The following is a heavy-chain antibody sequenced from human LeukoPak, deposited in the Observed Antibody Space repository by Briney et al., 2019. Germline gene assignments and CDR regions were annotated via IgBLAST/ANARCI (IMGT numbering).Heavy chain of an antibody. CDR3: ANPGLYDSSGYYTDPFDY. D-gene: IGHD3-22*01. CDR1: GFTFSSDA. V-gene: IGHV3-23*01. J-gene: IGHJ4*02. CDR2: ISGSGGGT. Sequence: GGSLRLSWAASGFTFSSDAMSWVRQAPGKGLEWVSAISGSGGGTYYADSVKGRFTISRDNSKNTLYLQMNSLRAEDTAVYYCANPGLYDSSGYYTDPFDYWGQGTLVTVSS.